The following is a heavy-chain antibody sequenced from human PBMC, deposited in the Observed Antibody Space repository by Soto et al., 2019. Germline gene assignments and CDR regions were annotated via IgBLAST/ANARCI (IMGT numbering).Heavy chain of an antibody. Sequence: EVHLVESGGGLVKPGGSLRLSCAASGFSFSNAWMSWVRQAPGKGLEWVGRIKSESDGGTTDHGAPVKGRFTISRDDSKSTLYLQMNSLKTDDTAVYYCTSLGGYCRGGTCYKYYFDYWGQGILVTVSS. CDR2: IKSESDGGTT. J-gene: IGHJ4*02. V-gene: IGHV3-15*01. CDR1: GFSFSNAW. D-gene: IGHD2-15*01. CDR3: TSLGGYCRGGTCYKYYFDY.